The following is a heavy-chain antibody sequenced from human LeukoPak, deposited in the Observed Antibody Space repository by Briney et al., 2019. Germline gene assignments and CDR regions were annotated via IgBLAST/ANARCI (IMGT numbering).Heavy chain of an antibody. CDR2: ISISGSST. CDR1: GFTFGSYA. Sequence: GGSLRPSCAASGFTFGSYAMTWVRQAPGKGLEWVSAISISGSSTNYADSVKGRFTISRDNSKNTLYLQMDSLRAEDTAIYYCAKDHSGEYYFDYWGQGTLVTVSS. J-gene: IGHJ4*02. V-gene: IGHV3-23*01. CDR3: AKDHSGEYYFDY. D-gene: IGHD3-10*01.